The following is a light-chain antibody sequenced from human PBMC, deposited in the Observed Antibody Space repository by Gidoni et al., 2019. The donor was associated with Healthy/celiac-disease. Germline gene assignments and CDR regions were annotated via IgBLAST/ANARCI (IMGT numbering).Light chain of an antibody. Sequence: IQMTQSPSSLSASVGDRVTITCRASQSISRYLNWYQQKPGKAPKLLIYAASSLQSGVPSRFSGSGSGTDFTLTISSLQPEDFATYYCQQSYSTLSITFGQGTRLEI. CDR2: AAS. CDR3: QQSYSTLSIT. J-gene: IGKJ5*01. CDR1: QSISRY. V-gene: IGKV1-39*01.